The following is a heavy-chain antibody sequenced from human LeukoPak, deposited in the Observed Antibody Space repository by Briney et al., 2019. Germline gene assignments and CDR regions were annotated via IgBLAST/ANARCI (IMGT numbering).Heavy chain of an antibody. Sequence: PSETLSLTCAVYGGSFSDYYWSWIRQPPGKGLEWIVDINHSGSTNYNPSLKSRITISVDTSKNHFSLNLSSVTAADTAVYYCARGGWRPEYFQYWGQGTLVTVSS. CDR2: INHSGST. CDR3: ARGGWRPEYFQY. D-gene: IGHD6-19*01. J-gene: IGHJ1*01. V-gene: IGHV4-34*01. CDR1: GGSFSDYY.